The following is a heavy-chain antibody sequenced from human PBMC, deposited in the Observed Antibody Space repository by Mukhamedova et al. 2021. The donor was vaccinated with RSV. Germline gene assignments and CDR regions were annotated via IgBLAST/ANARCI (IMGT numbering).Heavy chain of an antibody. CDR3: AKEYSDFWSGTFGY. D-gene: IGHD3-3*01. J-gene: IGHJ4*02. Sequence: DSVKGRFTISRDNSKNTLYLQMNSLRAEDTAVYYCAKEYSDFWSGTFGYWGQGTLVTVSS. V-gene: IGHV3-53*01.